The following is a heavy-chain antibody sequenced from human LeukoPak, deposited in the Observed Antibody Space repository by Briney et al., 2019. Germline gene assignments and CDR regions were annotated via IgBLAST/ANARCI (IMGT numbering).Heavy chain of an antibody. CDR1: GFTFSSYE. Sequence: GGSLRLSCAASGFTFSSYETNWVRQAPGKGLEWVSYISSSGSTMYYADSVRGRFTISRDNAESSLYLQMNSLRAEDTAVYFCAKRARRAYYYGSGTYAGSHYFDFWGQGTLVTVSS. V-gene: IGHV3-48*03. CDR2: ISSSGSTM. D-gene: IGHD3-10*01. J-gene: IGHJ4*02. CDR3: AKRARRAYYYGSGTYAGSHYFDF.